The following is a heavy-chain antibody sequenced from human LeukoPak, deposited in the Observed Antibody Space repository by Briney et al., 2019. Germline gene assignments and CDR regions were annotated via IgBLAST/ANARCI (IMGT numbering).Heavy chain of an antibody. J-gene: IGHJ4*02. D-gene: IGHD6-19*01. CDR1: GFTFSSYW. V-gene: IGHV3-7*01. CDR2: IKQDGSEK. CDR3: ARDVIAVAGPNPNFDY. Sequence: PGGSLRLSCAASGFTFSSYWMSWVRQAPGKGLEWGANIKQDGSEKYYVDSVKGRFTISRDNAKTSLYLQMNSLRAEDTAVYYCARDVIAVAGPNPNFDYWGQGTLVTVSS.